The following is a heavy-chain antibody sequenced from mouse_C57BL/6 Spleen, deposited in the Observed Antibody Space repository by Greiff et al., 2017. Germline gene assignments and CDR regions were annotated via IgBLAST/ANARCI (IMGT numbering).Heavy chain of an antibody. Sequence: QVQLQQSGAELVRPGASVTLSCKASGYTFTDYEMHWVKQTPVHGLEWIGAIDPETGGTAYNQKFKGKAILTADKASSTAYMELRSLTSEDSAVYYCTTYDYDVAMDYWGQGTSVTVSS. J-gene: IGHJ4*01. CDR3: TTYDYDVAMDY. V-gene: IGHV1-15*01. D-gene: IGHD2-4*01. CDR1: GYTFTDYE. CDR2: IDPETGGT.